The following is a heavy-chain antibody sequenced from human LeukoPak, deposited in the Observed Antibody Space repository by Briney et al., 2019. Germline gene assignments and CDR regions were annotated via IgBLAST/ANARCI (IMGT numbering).Heavy chain of an antibody. Sequence: GGSLRLCCAASGFTFSSYWMSWVRQAPGKGLEWVANIKQDGSEKYYVDSVKGRFTISRDNAKNSLYLQMNSLRAEDTAVYYCARDRMDYYDSSGYYGLYYFDYWGQGTLVTVSS. CDR3: ARDRMDYYDSSGYYGLYYFDY. J-gene: IGHJ4*02. CDR2: IKQDGSEK. CDR1: GFTFSSYW. V-gene: IGHV3-7*01. D-gene: IGHD3-22*01.